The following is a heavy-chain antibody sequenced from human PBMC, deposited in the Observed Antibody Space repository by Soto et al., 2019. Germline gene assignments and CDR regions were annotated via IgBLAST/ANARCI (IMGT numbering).Heavy chain of an antibody. Sequence: EVQLVQSGAEVKKPGESLKISCRGSGYSFSTSWIGWVRQVPGKGLEWVAFIYPLDSRARYSPSFQGQVTMSVDRSIATAYLQWNTLKASDTAKYFCATHVLQYAYDIWGQGTMVSVSS. J-gene: IGHJ3*02. CDR2: IYPLDSRA. V-gene: IGHV5-51*01. D-gene: IGHD1-1*01. CDR1: GYSFSTSW. CDR3: ATHVLQYAYDI.